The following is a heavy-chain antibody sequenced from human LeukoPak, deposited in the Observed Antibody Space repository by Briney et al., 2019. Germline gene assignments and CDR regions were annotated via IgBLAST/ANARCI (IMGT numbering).Heavy chain of an antibody. CDR1: GGSISSYY. CDR2: IYYSGTT. J-gene: IGHJ4*02. CDR3: ARGVYIAAAQYAY. D-gene: IGHD6-13*01. Sequence: SETLSLTCTVSGGSISSYYWSWIRQPPGKGLELIGYIYYSGTTNYNPSLKSRVTISVDTSKNQFSLKLSSVTAADTAVYYCARGVYIAAAQYAYWGQGTLVTVSS. V-gene: IGHV4-59*01.